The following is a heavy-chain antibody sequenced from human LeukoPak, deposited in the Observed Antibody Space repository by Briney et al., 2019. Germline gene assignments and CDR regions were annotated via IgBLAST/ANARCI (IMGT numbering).Heavy chain of an antibody. CDR3: ARGGWRYYYDSSGLYKYFDY. D-gene: IGHD3-22*01. CDR1: GGSFSGYY. CDR2: INHSGST. J-gene: IGHJ4*02. Sequence: SETPSLTCAVYGGSFSGYYWSWIRQPPGKGLEWIGEINHSGSTNYNPSLKSRVTISVDTSKNQFSLKLSSVTAADTAVYYCARGGWRYYYDSSGLYKYFDYWGRGTLVTVSS. V-gene: IGHV4-34*01.